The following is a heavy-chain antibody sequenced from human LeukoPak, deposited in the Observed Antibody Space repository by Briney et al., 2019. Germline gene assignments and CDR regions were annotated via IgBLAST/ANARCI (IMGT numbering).Heavy chain of an antibody. CDR2: INPNSGGT. J-gene: IGHJ5*02. Sequence: GASVKVSCKASGYAFTGYYMHWVRQAPGQGLEWMGWINPNSGGTNYAQKFQGRVTMTRDTCISTAYMELSRLRSDDTAVYYCARVPLGYCSGGSCPDNWFDPWGQGTLVTVSS. CDR1: GYAFTGYY. D-gene: IGHD2-15*01. CDR3: ARVPLGYCSGGSCPDNWFDP. V-gene: IGHV1-2*02.